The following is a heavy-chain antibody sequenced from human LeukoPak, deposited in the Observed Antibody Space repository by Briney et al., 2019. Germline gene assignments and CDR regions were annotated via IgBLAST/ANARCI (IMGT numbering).Heavy chain of an antibody. J-gene: IGHJ6*03. Sequence: GGSLRLSRAVSGFTVSSNYMSWVRQAPGRGLEWDSVIYSGGSTYYADSVKGRFTISRDNSKNTLYLQMNSLRAEDTAVYYCARGRRWYYYMDVWGKGTTVTVSS. V-gene: IGHV3-53*01. D-gene: IGHD4-23*01. CDR2: IYSGGST. CDR1: GFTVSSNY. CDR3: ARGRRWYYYMDV.